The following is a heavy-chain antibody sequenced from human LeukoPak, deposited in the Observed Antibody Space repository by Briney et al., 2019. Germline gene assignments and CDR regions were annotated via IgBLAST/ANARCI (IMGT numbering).Heavy chain of an antibody. CDR3: ATNGRYSSSSDY. J-gene: IGHJ4*02. CDR1: GDFISSYY. D-gene: IGHD6-6*01. V-gene: IGHV4-59*12. CDR2: LYNSGST. Sequence: SETLSLTCTVSGDFISSYYWSWIRQPPGKGLEWIGYLYNSGSTNYNPSLKSRVTISVDTSKNQFSLKLSSVTAADTAVYYCATNGRYSSSSDYWGQGTLVTVSS.